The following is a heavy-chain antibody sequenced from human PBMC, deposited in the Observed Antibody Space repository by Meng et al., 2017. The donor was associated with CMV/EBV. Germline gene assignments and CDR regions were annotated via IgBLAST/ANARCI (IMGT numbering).Heavy chain of an antibody. CDR3: ARGQGRIVVNWFDP. CDR2: TSSSSSYI. Sequence: GESLKISCAASGFTFSSYSMNWVRQAPGKGLEWVSSTSSSSSYIYYADSVKGRFTISRDNAKNSLYLQMNSLRAEDTAVYYCARGQGRIVVNWFDPWGQGTLVTVSS. J-gene: IGHJ5*02. CDR1: GFTFSSYS. V-gene: IGHV3-21*01. D-gene: IGHD3-22*01.